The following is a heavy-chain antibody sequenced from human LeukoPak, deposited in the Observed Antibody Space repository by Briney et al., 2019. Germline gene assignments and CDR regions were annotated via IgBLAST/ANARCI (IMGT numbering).Heavy chain of an antibody. Sequence: SETLSLTCSVSGGSISPYYWSWIRQPPGKGLEWIGYIYYSGTTNYNPSLQSRVTISVATSKNQFSLKLSSVTAADTALYYCAGDRASAGGFDYWGQGTLVTVSS. CDR1: GGSISPYY. D-gene: IGHD2-15*01. J-gene: IGHJ4*02. CDR2: IYYSGTT. CDR3: AGDRASAGGFDY. V-gene: IGHV4-59*01.